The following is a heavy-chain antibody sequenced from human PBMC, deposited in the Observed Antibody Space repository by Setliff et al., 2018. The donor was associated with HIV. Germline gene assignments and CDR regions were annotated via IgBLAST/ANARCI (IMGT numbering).Heavy chain of an antibody. CDR2: INPNSGNT. V-gene: IGHV1-8*03. D-gene: IGHD1-26*01. CDR3: ARGTRVGANDAFDI. J-gene: IGHJ3*02. CDR1: GNTFTGFY. Sequence: ASVKVSCKASGNTFTGFYMHWVRQAPGQGLEWMGRINPNSGNTGYAQKLQGRVTITRNTSINTAYMELSRLRSDDTAVYYCARGTRVGANDAFDIWGQGTMVTVSS.